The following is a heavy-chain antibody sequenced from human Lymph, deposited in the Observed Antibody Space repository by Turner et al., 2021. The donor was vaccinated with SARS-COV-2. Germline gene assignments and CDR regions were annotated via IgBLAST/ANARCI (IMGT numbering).Heavy chain of an antibody. Sequence: QVQLVESGGGVVQPGRSLRLPCAASGFTFSNYGMHWVRQAPGKGLEWVAVISYDGSNKYYVDSVKGRFTISRDKSKNTLYLQMNSLRAEDTAVYYCAKDTVWGAFDIWGQGTMVTVSS. V-gene: IGHV3-30*18. CDR1: GFTFSNYG. D-gene: IGHD4-17*01. CDR2: ISYDGSNK. J-gene: IGHJ3*02. CDR3: AKDTVWGAFDI.